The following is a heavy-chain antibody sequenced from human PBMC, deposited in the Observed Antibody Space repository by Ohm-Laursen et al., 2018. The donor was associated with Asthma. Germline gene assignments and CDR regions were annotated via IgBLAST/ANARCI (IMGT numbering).Heavy chain of an antibody. CDR2: IYYSGIT. D-gene: IGHD3-22*01. CDR3: AYHLRRGIGTHYYDSSGYYATSAFDI. V-gene: IGHV4-31*03. Sequence: SDTLSLTCTVSGDSISSGNNYWSWIRQHPGKGLEWIGYIYYSGITYSNPSLRSRVTISVDTSKNRFSLKLSSVTAADTAVYYCAYHLRRGIGTHYYDSSGYYATSAFDIWGQGTMVTVSS. CDR1: GDSISSGNNY. J-gene: IGHJ3*02.